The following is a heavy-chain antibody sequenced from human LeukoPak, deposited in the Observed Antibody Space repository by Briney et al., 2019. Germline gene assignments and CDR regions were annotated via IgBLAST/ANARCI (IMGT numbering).Heavy chain of an antibody. J-gene: IGHJ4*02. CDR1: GYSISSGYY. D-gene: IGHD6-13*01. V-gene: IGHV4-38-2*01. CDR2: IYHSGNT. Sequence: SETLSLTCAVSGYSISSGYYWGWIRQPPGKGLEWIGSIYHSGNTYYNPSLKSRVTISVDTSKNQFSLELSSVTAADTAVYYCARQSTSSWYDYWGQGTLVTVSS. CDR3: ARQSTSSWYDY.